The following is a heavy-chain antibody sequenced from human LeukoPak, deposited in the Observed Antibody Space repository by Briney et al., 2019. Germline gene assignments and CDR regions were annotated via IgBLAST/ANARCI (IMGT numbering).Heavy chain of an antibody. J-gene: IGHJ5*02. CDR3: ARYYGSGSYIWFDP. Sequence: PSGTLSLTCAVSGGPISSSNWWGWVGHPPGKGLGWIGEIYHSGSTNYNPSLKSRVTISVDKSKNQFSLKLSSVTAADTAVYYCARYYGSGSYIWFDPWGQGTLVTVSS. CDR2: IYHSGST. V-gene: IGHV4-4*02. CDR1: GGPISSSNW. D-gene: IGHD3-10*01.